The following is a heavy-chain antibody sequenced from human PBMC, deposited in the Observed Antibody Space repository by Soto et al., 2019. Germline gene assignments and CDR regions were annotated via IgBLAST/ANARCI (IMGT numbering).Heavy chain of an antibody. CDR1: GFTFSSYG. CDR3: ERDSVYSVSYLDN. CDR2: IWYDGSNK. V-gene: IGHV3-33*01. Sequence: QVQLVESGGGVVQPGRSLRLSCAASGFTFSSYGMHWVRQAPGKGLDWVALIWYDGSNKYYADSVKGRFTISRDNSKNTLDLQMNSLRAEDTAVYYCERDSVYSVSYLDNWGQGTLVTVSS. J-gene: IGHJ4*02. D-gene: IGHD1-26*01.